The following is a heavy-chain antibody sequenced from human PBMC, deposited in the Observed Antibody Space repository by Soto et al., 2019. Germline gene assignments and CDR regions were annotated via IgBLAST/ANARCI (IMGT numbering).Heavy chain of an antibody. J-gene: IGHJ4*02. V-gene: IGHV4-59*08. CDR3: ARLAGYSSGEPHDY. Sequence: SETLSLTCTVSGGSISSYYWSWIRQPPGKGLEWIGYIYYSGSTNYNPSLKSRVTISVDTSKNQFSLKLSSVTAADTAVYYCARLAGYSSGEPHDYWGQGTLVTVSS. D-gene: IGHD6-19*01. CDR2: IYYSGST. CDR1: GGSISSYY.